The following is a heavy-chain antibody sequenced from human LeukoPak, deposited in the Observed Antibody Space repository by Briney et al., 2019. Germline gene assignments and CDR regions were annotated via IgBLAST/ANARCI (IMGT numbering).Heavy chain of an antibody. CDR3: ARGPGYSGYDLRFDS. V-gene: IGHV4-31*01. D-gene: IGHD5-12*01. Sequence: SETLSLTCSVSGGSITSGGFYWSWIRQHPGKGLEWIGYIYYSGRAYYNPSLKSPVSIFIDPSKNQFSLKLSSVTAADTAVYYCARGPGYSGYDLRFDSWGQGILVTVSS. CDR1: GGSITSGGFY. CDR2: IYYSGRA. J-gene: IGHJ4*02.